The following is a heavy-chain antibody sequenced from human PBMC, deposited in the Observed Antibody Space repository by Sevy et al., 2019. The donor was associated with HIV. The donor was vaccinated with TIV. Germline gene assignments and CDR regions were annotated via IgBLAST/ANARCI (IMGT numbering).Heavy chain of an antibody. J-gene: IGHJ3*02. CDR2: IDQDGSDK. D-gene: IGHD3-16*01. Sequence: GGSLRLSCAASEFIFTGYWMNWVRQAPGKGLEWVANIDQDGSDKSYVDSVRGRFTISRDNANNFLYLQMSSLRADDHAGDYLWGGRGLGNINHSNQILDIWGHGTKVTVSS. V-gene: IGHV3-7*03. CDR3: WGGRGLGNINHSNQILDI. CDR1: EFIFTGYW.